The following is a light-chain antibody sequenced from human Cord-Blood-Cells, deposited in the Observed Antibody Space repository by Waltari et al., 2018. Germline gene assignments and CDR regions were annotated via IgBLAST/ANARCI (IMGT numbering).Light chain of an antibody. CDR1: QSISSY. CDR2: AAS. V-gene: IGKV1-39*01. Sequence: DIQMTQSPSSMSASVGDRVTITCRASQSISSYFNWYQQKPGKAPKLLIYAASSLQSGVPSRFSCSGSGTDFTLTISSLQPEYFATYYCQQSYSTPHTFGQVTKLEIK. CDR3: QQSYSTPHT. J-gene: IGKJ2*01.